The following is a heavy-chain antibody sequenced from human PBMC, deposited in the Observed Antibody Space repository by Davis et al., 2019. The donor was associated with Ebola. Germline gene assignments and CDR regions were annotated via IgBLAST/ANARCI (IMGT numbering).Heavy chain of an antibody. Sequence: GGSLRLSCAASGFNVSSNYMSWVRQAPGKGLEWVSIIYSGGNTYYADSVKGRFTISRDNSKNTVYLQMNGLTVDDTAVYYCARQMMTARWWFDPWGHGTLVTVSS. V-gene: IGHV3-53*05. CDR1: GFNVSSNY. CDR3: ARQMMTARWWFDP. J-gene: IGHJ5*02. CDR2: IYSGGNT. D-gene: IGHD2-21*02.